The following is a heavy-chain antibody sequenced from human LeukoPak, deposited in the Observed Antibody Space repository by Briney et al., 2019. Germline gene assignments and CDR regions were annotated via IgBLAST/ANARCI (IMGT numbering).Heavy chain of an antibody. D-gene: IGHD3-10*01. Sequence: ASVKVSCKASGYTFTGYYMHWVRQAPGQGLEWMGWINPNSGGTNYAQKFQGWVTMTRDTSISTAYMELSRLRSDDTAVYYCARGAVRGVNLDYWGQGTLVTVSS. V-gene: IGHV1-2*04. CDR3: ARGAVRGVNLDY. CDR1: GYTFTGYY. J-gene: IGHJ4*02. CDR2: INPNSGGT.